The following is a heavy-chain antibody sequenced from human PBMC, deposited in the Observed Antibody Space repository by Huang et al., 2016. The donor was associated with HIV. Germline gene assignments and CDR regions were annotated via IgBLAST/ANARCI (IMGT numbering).Heavy chain of an antibody. CDR2: MHQSGYT. J-gene: IGHJ3*02. CDR1: GVSTRTYF. CDR3: AREDRNAFDI. V-gene: IGHV4-4*07. Sequence: QVHLQESGPGLVKPSETLSLICTVSGVSTRTYFWSWIRQPAGKGPECFARMHQSGYTKSNPSLRSRVTMSVDTSKNQLSLRLTSVTAADTAVYYCAREDRNAFDIWGQGIMVIVSS.